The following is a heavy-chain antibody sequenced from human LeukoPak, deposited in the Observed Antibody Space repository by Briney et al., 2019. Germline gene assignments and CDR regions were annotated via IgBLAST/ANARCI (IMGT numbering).Heavy chain of an antibody. CDR2: INHSGST. CDR1: GGSFSGYY. Sequence: SETLSLTCAVYGGSFSGYYWTWIRQPPGKRLEWIGEINHSGSTNYNPSLKSRVTISIDTSKNQISLNLTSVTAADTALYYCAGGTTPGVFWGQGTLATVSS. D-gene: IGHD3-10*01. CDR3: AGGTTPGVF. J-gene: IGHJ4*02. V-gene: IGHV4-34*01.